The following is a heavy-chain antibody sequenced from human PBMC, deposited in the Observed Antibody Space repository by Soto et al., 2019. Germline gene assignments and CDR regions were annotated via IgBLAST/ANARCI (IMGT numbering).Heavy chain of an antibody. CDR3: ANHGGFDF. Sequence: EGQLLQSGGGLVQPGESLRVSWAASGFTFSSSGMSWVRQAPGKGLEWVSSISVRGDYRYYADSVKGRFTISRDNSKNTLYLQMNSLTAEDTAVYYCANHGGFDFWGQGTMVAVSS. V-gene: IGHV3-23*01. CDR1: GFTFSSSG. J-gene: IGHJ3*01. D-gene: IGHD4-17*01. CDR2: ISVRGDYR.